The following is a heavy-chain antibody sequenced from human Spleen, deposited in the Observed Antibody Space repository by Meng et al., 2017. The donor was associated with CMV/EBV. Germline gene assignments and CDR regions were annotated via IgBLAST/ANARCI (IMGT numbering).Heavy chain of an antibody. J-gene: IGHJ3*01. V-gene: IGHV3-7*01. CDR3: ARLTTAVAFDF. D-gene: IGHD4-11*01. CDR2: IKQDGREK. CDR1: GFTFRNYC. Sequence: GESLKISCAASGFTFRNYCMNCVRQAPGKGLEWVASIKQDGREKYYVDSVKGRFTVSRDNAGSSLFLQMNSLRAEDTALYYCARLTTAVAFDFWGQGTMVTVSS.